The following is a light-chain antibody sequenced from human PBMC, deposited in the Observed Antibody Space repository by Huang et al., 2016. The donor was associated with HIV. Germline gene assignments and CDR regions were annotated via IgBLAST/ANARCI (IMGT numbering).Light chain of an antibody. CDR2: AS. Sequence: DIQMTQSPSSLSASVGDRVTITCRTSQSVGNSLNWYQQKPGKAPELLIYASSLKALVSSRFSGSGSGTDFTLVISSLQPEDFATYYCQQSYISPWTFGQGTKVDLK. V-gene: IGKV1-39*01. CDR3: QQSYISPWT. J-gene: IGKJ1*01. CDR1: QSVGNS.